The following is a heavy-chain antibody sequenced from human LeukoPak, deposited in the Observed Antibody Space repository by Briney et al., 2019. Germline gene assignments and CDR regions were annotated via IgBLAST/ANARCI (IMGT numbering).Heavy chain of an antibody. CDR1: GFTFSSHG. J-gene: IGHJ4*02. D-gene: IGHD3-10*01. CDR2: IWYDGSNK. Sequence: PGGSLRLSCVASGFTFSSHGMHWVRQAPGKGLEWVAVIWYDGSNKHHADSVKGRFTISRDNSKNTLYLQMNSLRAEDTAVYYCAKVRGGYFDYWGQGTLVTVSS. CDR3: AKVRGGYFDY. V-gene: IGHV3-33*06.